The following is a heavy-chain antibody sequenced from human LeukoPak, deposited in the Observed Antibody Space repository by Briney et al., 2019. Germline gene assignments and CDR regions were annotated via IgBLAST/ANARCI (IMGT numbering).Heavy chain of an antibody. J-gene: IGHJ4*01. CDR3: ARLNYRAAAPYY. V-gene: IGHV4-4*02. D-gene: IGHD6-13*01. Sequence: SETLSLTCADSGGSISSSNWWSWVRQPPGKGLEWIGEIYHSGSTNYNPSLKSRVTISVDKSKNQFSLKLSSVTAADTAVYYCARLNYRAAAPYYWGQGTLVTVSS. CDR2: IYHSGST. CDR1: GGSISSSNW.